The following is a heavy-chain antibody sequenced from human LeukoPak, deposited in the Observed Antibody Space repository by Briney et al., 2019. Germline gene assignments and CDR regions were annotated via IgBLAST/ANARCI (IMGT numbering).Heavy chain of an antibody. CDR3: AKTAEGLVPIFYYYYYMDV. Sequence: GGSLRLSCAASGFTFSSYGMHWVRQAPGKGLEWVAFIRYDGSNKYYADSVKGRFTISRDNSKNTLYLQMNSLRAEDTAVYYCAKTAEGLVPIFYYYYYMDVWGKGTTVTVSS. J-gene: IGHJ6*03. V-gene: IGHV3-30*02. D-gene: IGHD6-19*01. CDR1: GFTFSSYG. CDR2: IRYDGSNK.